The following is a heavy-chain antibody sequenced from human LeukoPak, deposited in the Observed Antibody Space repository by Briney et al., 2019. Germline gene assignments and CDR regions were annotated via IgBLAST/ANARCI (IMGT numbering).Heavy chain of an antibody. CDR2: IYTGGSP. D-gene: IGHD6-13*01. J-gene: IGHJ4*02. Sequence: GGSLRLSCVASGFTVTSNYVTWVRKAPGKGLEWVSVIYTGGSPYYADSVKGRFAISRDISKNTVYLQMYSLRAEDTAVYYCARGAATGPTLGLDYWGQGTLVTVSS. V-gene: IGHV3-53*01. CDR1: GFTVTSNY. CDR3: ARGAATGPTLGLDY.